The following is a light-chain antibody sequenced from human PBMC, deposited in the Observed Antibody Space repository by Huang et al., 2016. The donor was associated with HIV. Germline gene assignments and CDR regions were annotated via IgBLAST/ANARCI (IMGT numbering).Light chain of an antibody. Sequence: TLMTQFPATLSVSPGERAPLSCRASQNVRNNLAWYQQKPGQAPRLLFYEASSRATGVPGRFSASGSGIDFTLTISSLQSEDFAVYYCQQFNNWPPAFGGGTTVEIK. J-gene: IGKJ4*01. V-gene: IGKV3-15*01. CDR3: QQFNNWPPA. CDR2: EAS. CDR1: QNVRNN.